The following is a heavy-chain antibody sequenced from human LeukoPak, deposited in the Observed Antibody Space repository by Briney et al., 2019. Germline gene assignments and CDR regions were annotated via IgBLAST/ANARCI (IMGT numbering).Heavy chain of an antibody. CDR1: GGTFSSYA. V-gene: IGHV1-69*04. D-gene: IGHD2-2*01. CDR2: IIPILGIA. J-gene: IGHJ4*02. CDR3: ARGYCSSTSCPLDY. Sequence: GASVKVSCKASGGTFSSYAISWVRQAPGQGLEWMGRIIPILGIANYAQKFQGRVTITADKSTSTAYMELSSLRSEDTAVYYCARGYCSSTSCPLDYWGQGTLVTVSS.